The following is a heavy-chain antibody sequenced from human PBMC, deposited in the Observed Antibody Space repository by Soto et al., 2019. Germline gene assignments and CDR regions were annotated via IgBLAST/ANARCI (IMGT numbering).Heavy chain of an antibody. Sequence: GGSLRLSCAASGFTFSSYNMNWVRPAPGKGLEWVSSISSSSSYIYYADSVKGRFTISRDNAKNSLYLQMDSLRAEDTAVYYCARTRRDGYNIYYYYCGMDVWGQGTTVTVSS. J-gene: IGHJ6*02. CDR3: ARTRRDGYNIYYYYCGMDV. D-gene: IGHD5-12*01. V-gene: IGHV3-21*01. CDR2: ISSSSSYI. CDR1: GFTFSSYN.